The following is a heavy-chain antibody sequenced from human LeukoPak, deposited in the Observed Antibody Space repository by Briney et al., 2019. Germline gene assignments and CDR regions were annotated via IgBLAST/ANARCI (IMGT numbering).Heavy chain of an antibody. CDR3: AHSAYDSNLVGN. CDR1: GGSFSGYY. V-gene: IGHV4-34*01. Sequence: PSETLSLTCAVYGGSFSGYYWSWIRQPPGKGLEWIGEINHSGSTNYNPSLKSRVTISVDTSKNQFSLKLSSVTAADTAVYYCAHSAYDSNLVGNWGQGTLVIVSS. D-gene: IGHD3-22*01. CDR2: INHSGST. J-gene: IGHJ4*02.